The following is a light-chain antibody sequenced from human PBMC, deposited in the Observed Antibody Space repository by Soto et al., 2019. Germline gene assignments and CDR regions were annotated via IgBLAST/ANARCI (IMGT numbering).Light chain of an antibody. CDR3: QKYNDWPIT. CDR1: QSVGSN. J-gene: IGKJ5*01. Sequence: VFTQSPGTLSLSPGERVTLSCRASQSVGSNLAWYQHKPGQAPRLLIYGVSTRATGIPARFSGSASGTEFTLTISSLQSEDFAVYSCQKYNDWPITFGPGTRLEI. V-gene: IGKV3-15*01. CDR2: GVS.